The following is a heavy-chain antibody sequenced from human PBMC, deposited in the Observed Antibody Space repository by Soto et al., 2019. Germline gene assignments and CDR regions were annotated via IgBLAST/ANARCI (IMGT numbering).Heavy chain of an antibody. CDR1: GGSISSGGYY. CDR2: IYYSGST. Sequence: SETLSLTCTVSGGSISSGGYYWSWIRQHPGKGLEWIGYIYYSGSTYYNPSLKSRVTISVDTSKNQFSLKLSSVTAADTAVYYCERGMIVATTYWFDPWGQGTLVTVSS. V-gene: IGHV4-31*03. CDR3: ERGMIVATTYWFDP. D-gene: IGHD5-12*01. J-gene: IGHJ5*02.